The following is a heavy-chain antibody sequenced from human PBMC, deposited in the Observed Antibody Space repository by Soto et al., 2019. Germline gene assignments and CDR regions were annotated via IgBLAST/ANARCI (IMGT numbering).Heavy chain of an antibody. CDR3: ARVSIVVVPAAIIRYYYYGTDV. V-gene: IGHV4-34*01. CDR2: INHSGST. J-gene: IGHJ6*02. Sequence: SETLSLTCAVYGGSFSGYYWSWIRQPPGKGLEWIGEINHSGSTNYNPSLKSRVTISVDTSKNQFSLKLSSVTAADTAVYYCARVSIVVVPAAIIRYYYYGTDVWGQGTTVTVSS. D-gene: IGHD2-2*02. CDR1: GGSFSGYY.